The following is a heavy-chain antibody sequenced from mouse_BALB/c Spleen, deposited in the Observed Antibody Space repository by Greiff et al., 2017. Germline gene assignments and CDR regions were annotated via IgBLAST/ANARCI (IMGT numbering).Heavy chain of an antibody. V-gene: IGHV1-14*01. CDR2: INPYNDGT. J-gene: IGHJ4*01. Sequence: VQLKESGPELVKPGASVKMSCKASGYTFTSYVMHWVKQKPGQGLEWIGYINPYNDGTKYNEKFKGTATLTSDKSSSTAYMELSSLTSEDSAVYYCARWRTSYAMDYWGQGTSVTVSS. CDR1: GYTFTSYV. CDR3: ARWRTSYAMDY.